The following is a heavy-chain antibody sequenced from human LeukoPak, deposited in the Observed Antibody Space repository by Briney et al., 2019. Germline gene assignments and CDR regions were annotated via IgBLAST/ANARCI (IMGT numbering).Heavy chain of an antibody. CDR1: GLTFSDAW. V-gene: IGHV3-15*01. Sequence: GGSLRLSCVLSGLTFSDAWMSWVRQAPGKGLEWVGRIRNDRITDYAAPVQGRFSISRDNSKNTFYLQMNSLRTEDTGMYFCTWMATIFTADYWGQGTLVTVSS. CDR3: TWMATIFTADY. J-gene: IGHJ4*02. D-gene: IGHD5-12*01. CDR2: IRNDRIT.